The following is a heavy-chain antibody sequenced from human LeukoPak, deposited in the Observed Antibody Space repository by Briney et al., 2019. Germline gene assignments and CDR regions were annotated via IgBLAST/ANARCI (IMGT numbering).Heavy chain of an antibody. D-gene: IGHD3-22*01. CDR1: GFTFSSYG. V-gene: IGHV3-33*01. CDR3: ARDLGHYYDSNGYYSAGY. J-gene: IGHJ4*02. Sequence: GRSLILSCAASGFTFSSYGMHWVRQAPGKGLEWVAVIWYDGSNKYYADSVKGRFTISRDNSKNTLYLQMSSLRAEDTAVYYCARDLGHYYDSNGYYSAGYWGQGTLVTVSS. CDR2: IWYDGSNK.